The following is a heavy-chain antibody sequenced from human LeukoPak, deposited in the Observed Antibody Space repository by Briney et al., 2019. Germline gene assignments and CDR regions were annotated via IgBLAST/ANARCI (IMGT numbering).Heavy chain of an antibody. Sequence: GGSLRLSCAASGFAFSSYAMSWVRQAPGKGLEWVSSISSSSNYIYYADSVKGRFTISRDNAKNSLYLQMNSLRAEDTAVYYCARGRSAFDYWGQGTLVTVSS. CDR1: GFAFSSYA. V-gene: IGHV3-21*01. CDR3: ARGRSAFDY. CDR2: ISSSSNYI. J-gene: IGHJ4*02.